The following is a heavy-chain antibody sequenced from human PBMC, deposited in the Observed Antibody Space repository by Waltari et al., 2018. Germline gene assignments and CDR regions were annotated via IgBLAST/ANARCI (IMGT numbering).Heavy chain of an antibody. Sequence: QVQLVQSGAEVKKPGASVKVSCKASGYTFTSYDINWVRQAPGQGLEWMGWMNPNSGNTGYAQKFQGRVTMTRNTSISTAYMELSSLRSEDTAVYYCARASSRDYYDSSGYYYGGWGQGTLVTVSS. CDR1: GYTFTSYD. J-gene: IGHJ4*02. CDR3: ARASSRDYYDSSGYYYGG. D-gene: IGHD3-22*01. CDR2: MNPNSGNT. V-gene: IGHV1-8*02.